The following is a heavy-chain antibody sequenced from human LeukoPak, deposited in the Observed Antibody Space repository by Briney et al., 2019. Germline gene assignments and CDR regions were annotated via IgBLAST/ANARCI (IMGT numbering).Heavy chain of an antibody. CDR1: GFTFSSYG. J-gene: IGHJ4*02. D-gene: IGHD2-2*02. CDR3: ANIRQYCSSTSCYTEY. Sequence: GGSLRLSCAASGFTFSSYGMHWVRQAPGKGLEWVAFIRYDGSNKYYADSVKGRFTISRDNSKNTLYLQMNSLRAEDTAVYYCANIRQYCSSTSCYTEYWGQGTPVTVSS. CDR2: IRYDGSNK. V-gene: IGHV3-30*02.